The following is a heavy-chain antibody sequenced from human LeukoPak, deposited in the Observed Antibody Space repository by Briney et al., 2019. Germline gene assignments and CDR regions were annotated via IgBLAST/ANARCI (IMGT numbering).Heavy chain of an antibody. Sequence: PSGTLSLTCTVSGGSIRGYYWSWIRQPPGKRLEWIGYISYNGNTNYSPSLKSRVTISIDTSNNHFSLRLSSVTAADTAVYCCARRPYGGNSYWFDPWGQGTLVTVSS. J-gene: IGHJ5*02. D-gene: IGHD4-23*01. CDR1: GGSIRGYY. CDR3: ARRPYGGNSYWFDP. V-gene: IGHV4-59*01. CDR2: ISYNGNT.